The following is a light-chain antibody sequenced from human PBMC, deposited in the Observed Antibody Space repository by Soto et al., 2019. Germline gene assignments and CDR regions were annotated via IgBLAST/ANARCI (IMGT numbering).Light chain of an antibody. V-gene: IGKV3-11*01. J-gene: IGKJ5*01. CDR2: DAS. Sequence: EVVMTQSPASLSVSPGARATLSCRASQSVSSYLAWYQQKPGQAPTLLIYDASNRATGIPDRFSGSGSGTDFTLTISRLEPEDFAVYYCQQRSNWPRITFGQGTRLEIK. CDR3: QQRSNWPRIT. CDR1: QSVSSY.